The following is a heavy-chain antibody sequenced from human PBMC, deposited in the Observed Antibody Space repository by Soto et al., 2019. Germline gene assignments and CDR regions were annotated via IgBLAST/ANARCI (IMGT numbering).Heavy chain of an antibody. Sequence: EVQLVESGGGLVKPGVSLRLSCAASGFTFSSYSMKWVRQAPGKALEWVSYMSSSSSYIYYADSVKGRFTISRDNAKNSLYLQMNSLRAEDTAVYYCARDGGSESIFGVVIVNWFDPWGQGTLVTVSS. V-gene: IGHV3-21*01. J-gene: IGHJ5*02. D-gene: IGHD3-3*01. CDR2: MSSSSSYI. CDR1: GFTFSSYS. CDR3: ARDGGSESIFGVVIVNWFDP.